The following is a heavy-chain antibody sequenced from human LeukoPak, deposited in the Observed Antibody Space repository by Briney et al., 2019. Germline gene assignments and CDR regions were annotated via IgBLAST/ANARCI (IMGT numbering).Heavy chain of an antibody. D-gene: IGHD5-18*01. J-gene: IGHJ4*02. CDR2: IWYDGSKK. CDR3: ARQTAMGRSGDY. Sequence: GTSLRLSCAASGFTFSGYGMHWVRQAPGKGLEWVAVIWYDGSKKYYADSVKGRFTISRDNSKNWLYLQMNSLRAEDTAVYYCARQTAMGRSGDYWGQGTLVTVSS. CDR1: GFTFSGYG. V-gene: IGHV3-33*01.